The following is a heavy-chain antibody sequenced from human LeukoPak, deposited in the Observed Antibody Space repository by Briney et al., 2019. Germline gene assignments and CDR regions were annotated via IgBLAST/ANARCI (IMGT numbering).Heavy chain of an antibody. J-gene: IGHJ3*02. CDR3: TTEYRDSRGWYVAFYI. CDR2: IKSKTYGGAT. V-gene: IGHV3-15*01. Sequence: GGSLRLSCAASGFISTNAWMRWLRQAPGKGLEWVGRIKSKTYGGATDFAAPVKGRFTISRDDSKNTLYLQMNSLKIEDTAVYYCTTEYRDSRGWYVAFYIWGQGTMVTASS. D-gene: IGHD6-19*01. CDR1: GFISTNAW.